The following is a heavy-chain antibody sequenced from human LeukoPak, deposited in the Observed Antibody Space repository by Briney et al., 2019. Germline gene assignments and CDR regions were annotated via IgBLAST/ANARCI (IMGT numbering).Heavy chain of an antibody. V-gene: IGHV1-18*01. D-gene: IGHD2-15*01. CDR1: GYIFTNFG. CDR2: ISGYNGNT. J-gene: IGHJ5*02. CDR3: ATQTPPRYCSGGSCYPDGWFDP. Sequence: ASVKVSCKASGYIFTNFGISWVRQARGQGLEWMGWISGYNGNTNYAQKLQGRVTMTTDTSTSTAYMELRSLRSDDTAVYYCATQTPPRYCSGGSCYPDGWFDPWGQGTLVTVSS.